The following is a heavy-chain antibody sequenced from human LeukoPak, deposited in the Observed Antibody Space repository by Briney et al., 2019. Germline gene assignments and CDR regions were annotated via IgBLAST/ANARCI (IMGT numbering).Heavy chain of an antibody. CDR2: INPNTGDT. Sequence: ASVKVSCKASGYTFTGYYMHWVRQAPGQGPEWMGWINPNTGDTNYAQKFQDRVTMTRDTSISTAYMELSRLRSDDTAVYYSARYPVAGGQGHDAFDIWGQGTMVTVSS. CDR1: GYTFTGYY. J-gene: IGHJ3*02. CDR3: ARYPVAGGQGHDAFDI. D-gene: IGHD6-19*01. V-gene: IGHV1-2*02.